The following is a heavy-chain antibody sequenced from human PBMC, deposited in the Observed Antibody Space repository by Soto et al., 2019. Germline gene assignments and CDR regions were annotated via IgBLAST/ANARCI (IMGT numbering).Heavy chain of an antibody. CDR2: IVVGSGNT. Sequence: GASVKVSCKASGFTFTSSAMQWVRQARGQRLEWIGWIVVGSGNTNYAQKFQERVTITRDMSTSTAYMELSSLRSEDTAVYYRAATPHYYYDSSGYPDFDYWGQGTLVTVSS. D-gene: IGHD3-22*01. V-gene: IGHV1-58*02. J-gene: IGHJ4*02. CDR3: AATPHYYYDSSGYPDFDY. CDR1: GFTFTSSA.